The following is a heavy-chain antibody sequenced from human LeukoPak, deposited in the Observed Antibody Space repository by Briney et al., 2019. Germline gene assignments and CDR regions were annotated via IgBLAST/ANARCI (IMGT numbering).Heavy chain of an antibody. Sequence: GRSLRLSCAASGFTFSSHGMHWVRQAPGKGLEWVAVISYDGSNKYYADSVKGRFTTSRDNSKNTLYLQMNSLRSEDTAVYYCARGLQNSQLVPYYYYGMDVWGQGTTVTVSS. CDR2: ISYDGSNK. V-gene: IGHV3-30*03. CDR1: GFTFSSHG. D-gene: IGHD1-1*01. CDR3: ARGLQNSQLVPYYYYGMDV. J-gene: IGHJ6*02.